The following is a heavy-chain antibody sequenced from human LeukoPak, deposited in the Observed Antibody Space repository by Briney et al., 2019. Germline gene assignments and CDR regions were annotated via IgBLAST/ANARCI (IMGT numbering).Heavy chain of an antibody. CDR3: AREGFSGYHLDY. D-gene: IGHD3-22*01. V-gene: IGHV1-3*01. Sequence: GASVKVSCKASGYTFTSYAIHWVRQAPGQRLEWMGWINGDNGNTKYSQKFQGRVTITRDTSASTAYMEQSSLRSEDTAVYYCAREGFSGYHLDYWGQGTLVTVSS. J-gene: IGHJ4*02. CDR2: INGDNGNT. CDR1: GYTFTSYA.